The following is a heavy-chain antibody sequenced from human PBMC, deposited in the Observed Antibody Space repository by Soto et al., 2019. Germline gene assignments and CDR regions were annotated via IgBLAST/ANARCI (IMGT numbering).Heavy chain of an antibody. Sequence: QVLLVQSGAEEKKPGASVKVSCKASGYTFTNYGIHWVRQAPGQGLEWLGWIHAGNGDTRYSPKSQGRGTITRDTSAITAYMELRSLTSRATAIFYCVTSDWAWWGQGTQVTVSS. J-gene: IGHJ4*02. CDR3: VTSDWAW. CDR2: IHAGNGDT. D-gene: IGHD3-9*01. CDR1: GYTFTNYG. V-gene: IGHV1-3*05.